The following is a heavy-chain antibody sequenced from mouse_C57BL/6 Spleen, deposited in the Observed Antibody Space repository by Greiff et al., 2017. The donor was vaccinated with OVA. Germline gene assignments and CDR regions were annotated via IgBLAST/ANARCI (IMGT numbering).Heavy chain of an antibody. J-gene: IGHJ1*03. Sequence: VQLQQPGAELVRPGSSVKLSCKASGYTFTSYWMHWVKQRPIQGLEWIGNIDPSDSDTHYNQKFKDKATLTVDKSSSTASMQLSSLTSEDSAVYYCARSWDEGYFDVWGTGTTVTVSS. V-gene: IGHV1-52*01. CDR3: ARSWDEGYFDV. D-gene: IGHD4-1*01. CDR1: GYTFTSYW. CDR2: IDPSDSDT.